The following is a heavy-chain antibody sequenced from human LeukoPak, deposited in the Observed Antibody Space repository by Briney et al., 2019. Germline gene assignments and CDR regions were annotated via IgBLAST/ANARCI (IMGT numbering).Heavy chain of an antibody. V-gene: IGHV4-30-2*01. CDR1: GGSISSGGYS. Sequence: SETLSLTCAVSGGSISSGGYSWSWIRQPPGKGLEWIGYIYHSGSTYYNPSLKSRVTISVDRSKNQFSLKLSSVTAADTAVYYCARDHTVTSLLSWFDPWGQGTLVTVSS. J-gene: IGHJ5*02. D-gene: IGHD4-17*01. CDR3: ARDHTVTSLLSWFDP. CDR2: IYHSGST.